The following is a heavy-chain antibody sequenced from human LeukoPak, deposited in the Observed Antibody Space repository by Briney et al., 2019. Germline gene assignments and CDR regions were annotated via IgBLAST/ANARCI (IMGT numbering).Heavy chain of an antibody. CDR2: IYPGDSDT. CDR3: ARHNLGSLDY. V-gene: IGHV5-51*01. D-gene: IGHD6-13*01. J-gene: IGHJ4*02. Sequence: GESLKISCKGSGSGFAAYWIGWVRQMPGKGLEWMGMIYPGDSDTRYGQSFQGQVTISTDKSISTAYLQWSSLKASDTAIYYCARHNLGSLDYWGQGTLVIVSS. CDR1: GSGFAAYW.